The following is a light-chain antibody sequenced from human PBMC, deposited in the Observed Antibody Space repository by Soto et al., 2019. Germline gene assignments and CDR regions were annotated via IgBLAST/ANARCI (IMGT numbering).Light chain of an antibody. CDR2: KFS. V-gene: IGKV2-30*01. J-gene: IGKJ1*01. Sequence: DVVMTQTPLSLPVTLGQPASISCRSSQSLVYRDGNTYLNWFQQRPGQSPRRLIYKFSNRASGVQDRFSGSGSGTDFTLKISRVEAEDVGVYYCTQGTHWRWTFGQGTKVDNK. CDR3: TQGTHWRWT. CDR1: QSLVYRDGNTY.